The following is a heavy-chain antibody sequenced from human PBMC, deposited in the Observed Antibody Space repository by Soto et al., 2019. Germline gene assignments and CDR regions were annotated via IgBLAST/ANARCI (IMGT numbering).Heavy chain of an antibody. CDR1: GGTFSSYA. D-gene: IGHD3-22*01. V-gene: IGHV1-69*01. J-gene: IGHJ4*02. CDR3: ARNSGPTYDSSGYYYGY. Sequence: QVQLVQSGAEVKKPGSSVKVSCKASGGTFSSYAISWVRQAPGQGLEWMGGIIPIFGTANYAQKFQGRVTMTADESTSTAYMELSSLRSEDTAVYYCARNSGPTYDSSGYYYGYWGQGTLVTVSS. CDR2: IIPIFGTA.